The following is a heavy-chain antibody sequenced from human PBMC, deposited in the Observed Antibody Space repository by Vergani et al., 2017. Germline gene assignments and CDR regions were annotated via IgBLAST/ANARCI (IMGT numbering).Heavy chain of an antibody. CDR1: GGTFSSYT. CDR3: ARLYCSGGSCYADY. D-gene: IGHD2-15*01. V-gene: IGHV1-69*02. CDR2: IIPILGIA. J-gene: IGHJ4*02. Sequence: QVQLVQSGAEVKKPGSSVKVSCKASGGTFSSYTISWVRQAPGQGLEWMGRIIPILGIANYAQKFQGRVTITADISTSTAYMELSSLRSEDTAVYYCARLYCSGGSCYADYWGQGTLVTVSS.